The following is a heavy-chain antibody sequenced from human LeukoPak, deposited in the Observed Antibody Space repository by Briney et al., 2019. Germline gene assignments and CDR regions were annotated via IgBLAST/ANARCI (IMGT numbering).Heavy chain of an antibody. D-gene: IGHD6-19*01. CDR3: ARETTLTGYSSGLGFNY. V-gene: IGHV4-59*01. CDR2: IYDSGTT. J-gene: IGHJ4*02. CDR1: GGSISGWY. Sequence: SETLSLTCAVSGGSISGWYWSWIRQPPGKGLEWIGHIYDSGTTNYNPSLKSRVTMSVDSSKNQFSLKLTSVTAADTAVYYCARETTLTGYSSGLGFNYWGQGTLVTVSS.